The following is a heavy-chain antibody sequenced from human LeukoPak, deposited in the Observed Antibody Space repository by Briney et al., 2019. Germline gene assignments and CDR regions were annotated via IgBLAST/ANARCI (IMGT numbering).Heavy chain of an antibody. CDR1: GGSFSGYY. J-gene: IGHJ4*02. Sequence: SETLSLTCAVYGGSFSGYYWSWIRQPPGKGLEWIGEINHSGSTNYNPSLKSRVTISVDTSKNQFSLKLSSVTAADTAVYYCASRLAAPLAFFDYWGQGTLVTVSS. CDR2: INHSGST. D-gene: IGHD6-13*01. CDR3: ASRLAAPLAFFDY. V-gene: IGHV4-34*01.